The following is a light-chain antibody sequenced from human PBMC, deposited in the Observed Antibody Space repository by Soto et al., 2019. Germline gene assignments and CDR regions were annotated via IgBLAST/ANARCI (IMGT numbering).Light chain of an antibody. J-gene: IGKJ1*01. Sequence: DIQITQSPSTLSASVGDRVTITCRASQSISSWLAWYQQKPGKAPKLLIYKASSLESGVPSRFSGSGSGTEFTLTISSMQPDDFANYYCQQYNSYSWTFGQGTKLDIK. V-gene: IGKV1-5*03. CDR2: KAS. CDR3: QQYNSYSWT. CDR1: QSISSW.